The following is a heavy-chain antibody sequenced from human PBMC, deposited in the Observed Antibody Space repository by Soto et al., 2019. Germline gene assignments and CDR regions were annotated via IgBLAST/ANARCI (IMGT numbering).Heavy chain of an antibody. V-gene: IGHV3-74*01. CDR1: GFTFTDYW. CDR2: VKYDVSST. CDR3: ARGARGYYYMDV. Sequence: EVQLVESGGGLVQPGGSLRLSCAASGFTFTDYWMHWVRQVPGEGLVWVSRVKYDVSSTNYADSVKGRFTISRDNAKNTLYLRMNSLRNEDTAVYFCARGARGYYYMDVWGKGTTVTVSS. J-gene: IGHJ6*03. D-gene: IGHD3-10*01.